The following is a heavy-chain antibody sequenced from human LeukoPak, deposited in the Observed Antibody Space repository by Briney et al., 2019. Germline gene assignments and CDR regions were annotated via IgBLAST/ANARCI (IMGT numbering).Heavy chain of an antibody. J-gene: IGHJ4*02. Sequence: TGGSLRLSCAASGFTFSSYSMNWVRQAPGKGLEWVSYISSSSSTIYYADSVKGRFTISRDNAKNSLYLQMNSLRDEDTAVYYCARDLSYGDRNPFDYWGQGTLVTVSS. CDR1: GFTFSSYS. V-gene: IGHV3-48*02. CDR3: ARDLSYGDRNPFDY. D-gene: IGHD4-17*01. CDR2: ISSSSSTI.